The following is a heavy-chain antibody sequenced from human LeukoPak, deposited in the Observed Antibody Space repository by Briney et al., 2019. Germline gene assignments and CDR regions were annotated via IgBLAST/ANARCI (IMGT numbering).Heavy chain of an antibody. J-gene: IGHJ4*02. D-gene: IGHD6-19*01. V-gene: IGHV3-23*01. Sequence: PGGTLRLSCAASGFTFSSYGMSWVRQAPGKGLEWVSAISGSGGSTYYADSVKGRFTISRDNSKNTLYLQMNSLRAEDTAVYYCAKHQDYIAVAGIIYWGQGTLVTVSA. CDR3: AKHQDYIAVAGIIY. CDR1: GFTFSSYG. CDR2: ISGSGGST.